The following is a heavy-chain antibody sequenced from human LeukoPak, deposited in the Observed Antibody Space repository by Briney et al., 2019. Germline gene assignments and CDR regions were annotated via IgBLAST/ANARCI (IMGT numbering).Heavy chain of an antibody. Sequence: GGSLRLSCAASGFTFDDYGMSWVRQAPGKGLEWVSGINWNGGSTGYADSVKGRFTISRDNAKNSLYLQMNSLRAEDTAVYYCARAREAAAGKYNWFDPWGQGTLVTVSS. CDR2: INWNGGST. D-gene: IGHD6-13*01. V-gene: IGHV3-20*04. CDR3: ARAREAAAGKYNWFDP. CDR1: GFTFDDYG. J-gene: IGHJ5*02.